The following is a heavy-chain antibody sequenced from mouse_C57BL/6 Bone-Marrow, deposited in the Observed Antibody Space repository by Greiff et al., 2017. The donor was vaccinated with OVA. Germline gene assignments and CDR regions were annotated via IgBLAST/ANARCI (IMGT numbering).Heavy chain of an antibody. D-gene: IGHD1-1*01. CDR2: INPYNGDT. CDR1: GYSFTGYF. J-gene: IGHJ4*01. CDR3: ARLRYYYGSSYDAMDY. Sequence: VQLQQSGPELVKPGDSVKISCKASGYSFTGYFMNWVMQSHGKSLEWIGRINPYNGDTFYNQKFKGKATLTVDKSSSTAHMELRSLTSEDSAVYYCARLRYYYGSSYDAMDYWGQGTSVTVSS. V-gene: IGHV1-20*01.